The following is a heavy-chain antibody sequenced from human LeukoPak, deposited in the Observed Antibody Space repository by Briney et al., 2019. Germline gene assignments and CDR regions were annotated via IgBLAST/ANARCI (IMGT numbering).Heavy chain of an antibody. J-gene: IGHJ4*02. V-gene: IGHV3-30*02. D-gene: IGHD6-13*01. CDR1: GITFRISA. Sequence: RGSLRLSCAASGITFRISAMHWVRQAPRKGLEWVTFIPDDVSDQSYAASVKGGFTISRDNSKQTVYLHMNRLRAGGTALYYCAREGGRAAAGRVDYWGQGTLVTVSS. CDR3: AREGGRAAAGRVDY. CDR2: IPDDVSDQ.